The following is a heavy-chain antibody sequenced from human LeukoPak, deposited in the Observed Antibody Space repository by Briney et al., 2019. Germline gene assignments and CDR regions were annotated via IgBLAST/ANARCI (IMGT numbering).Heavy chain of an antibody. D-gene: IGHD3-22*01. CDR2: ISSSGST. Sequence: SETLSLTCTVSGDSISSGDYYWSWIRQPAGKGLEWIGRISSSGSTNYNPSLKSRVTISVDTSKNQFSLKLSSVTAADTAVYFCARGPYSYDSSGAFDIWGQGTMATVSS. CDR1: GDSISSGDYY. J-gene: IGHJ3*02. CDR3: ARGPYSYDSSGAFDI. V-gene: IGHV4-61*02.